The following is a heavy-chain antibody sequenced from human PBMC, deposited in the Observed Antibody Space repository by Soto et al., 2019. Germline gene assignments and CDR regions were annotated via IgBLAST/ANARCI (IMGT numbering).Heavy chain of an antibody. CDR3: ASNDSSGYYLYYFDY. Sequence: SVKVSCKASGGTFSSYAISWVRQAPGQGLGWMGGIIPIFGTANYAQKFQGRVTITADESTSTAYMELSSLRSEDTAVYYCASNDSSGYYLYYFDYWGQGTLVTVSS. V-gene: IGHV1-69*13. D-gene: IGHD3-22*01. CDR1: GGTFSSYA. J-gene: IGHJ4*02. CDR2: IIPIFGTA.